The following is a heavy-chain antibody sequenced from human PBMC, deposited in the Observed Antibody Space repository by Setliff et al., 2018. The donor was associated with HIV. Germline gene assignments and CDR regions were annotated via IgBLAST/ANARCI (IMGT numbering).Heavy chain of an antibody. D-gene: IGHD3-22*01. CDR3: ARGYYYDSSGYYSL. Sequence: ASVKVSCKASGYTFTGYYIHWVRQAPGQGLEWMGRINPNSGNTGYAQKFQGRIIMTRKTSISTAYMELSSLRSEDTAVYYCARGYYYDSSGYYSLWGQGTLVTVS. CDR1: GYTFTGYY. CDR2: INPNSGNT. J-gene: IGHJ4*02. V-gene: IGHV1-8*02.